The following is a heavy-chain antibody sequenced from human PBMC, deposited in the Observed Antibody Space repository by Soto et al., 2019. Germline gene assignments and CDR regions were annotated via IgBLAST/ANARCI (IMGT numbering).Heavy chain of an antibody. CDR3: ARVSWREKYGMDV. CDR1: GFTFSDSC. Sequence: VGSLRLSCAASGFTFSDSCMSWIRQAPGKGLEWISYISFSGNTVYYPDSLKGRFTISRDNAKNSLYLQMNRLRAEDTAVYYCARVSWREKYGMDVSGQGTTVTLSS. V-gene: IGHV3-11*01. CDR2: ISFSGNTV. J-gene: IGHJ6*02.